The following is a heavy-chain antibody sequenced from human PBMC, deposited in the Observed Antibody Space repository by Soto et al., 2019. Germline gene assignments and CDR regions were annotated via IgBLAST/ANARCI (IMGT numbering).Heavy chain of an antibody. CDR3: AKDGFIGAAPLGQGSY. CDR2: ISYDGSNK. D-gene: IGHD6-13*01. J-gene: IGHJ4*02. Sequence: QVQLVESGGGVVQPGRSLRLSCAASGFTFSSYGMHWVRQAPGKGLEWVAVISYDGSNKYYADSVKGRFTISRDTSKNTLYMQMNSLRAEDTAVYYCAKDGFIGAAPLGQGSYWGKGTLVTVSS. V-gene: IGHV3-30*18. CDR1: GFTFSSYG.